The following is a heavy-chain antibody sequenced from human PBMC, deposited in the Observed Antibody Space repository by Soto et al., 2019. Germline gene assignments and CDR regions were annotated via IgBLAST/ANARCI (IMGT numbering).Heavy chain of an antibody. CDR3: ARVVGYCSGGSCHHFDY. CDR2: IYYSGST. J-gene: IGHJ4*02. D-gene: IGHD2-15*01. Sequence: PSETLSLTCTVSGGSISSYYWSWIRQPPGKGLEWIGYIYYSGSTNYNPSLKSRVTISVDTSKNQFSLKLSSVTAADTAVYYCARVVGYCSGGSCHHFDYWGQGTLVPVSS. CDR1: GGSISSYY. V-gene: IGHV4-59*01.